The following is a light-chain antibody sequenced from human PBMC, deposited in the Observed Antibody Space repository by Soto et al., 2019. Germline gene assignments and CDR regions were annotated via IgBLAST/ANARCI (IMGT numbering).Light chain of an antibody. J-gene: IGLJ2*01. CDR2: EVS. CDR3: STILV. CDR1: SSDVGGYNF. Sequence: QSALTQPASVSGSPGQSITISCSGTSSDVGGYNFVSWYQHHPGKAPKLMIYEVSNRPSGVSNRFSGSKSGNTASLTISGLQAEDAADSSSSTILVFGGGTKLTVL. V-gene: IGLV2-14*01.